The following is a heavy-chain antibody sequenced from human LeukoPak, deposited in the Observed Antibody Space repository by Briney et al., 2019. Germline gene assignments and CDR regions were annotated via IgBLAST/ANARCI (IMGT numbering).Heavy chain of an antibody. J-gene: IGHJ4*02. CDR3: ARDILDVGATHYFDY. Sequence: PSETLSLTCTVSGVSITTYYWSWIRQPPGKGLEYIGQIHSSGSANYNPSLKSRVAMSLDASKNQFSLTVSSVTAADTAIYYCARDILDVGATHYFDYWGQGSLLTVSS. CDR1: GVSITTYY. D-gene: IGHD1-26*01. V-gene: IGHV4-59*01. CDR2: IHSSGSA.